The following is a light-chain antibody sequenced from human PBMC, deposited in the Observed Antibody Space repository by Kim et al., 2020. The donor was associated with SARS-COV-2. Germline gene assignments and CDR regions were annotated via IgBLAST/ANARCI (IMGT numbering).Light chain of an antibody. CDR3: QYYIASPPGAP. CDR2: GAS. Sequence: GEETTSSDRASHSLRSTHLAWYQQKPGQAPRLLIDGASTRGTGIPDRFSGSGSGTDFTLTISRLEPEDFAVYYCQYYIASPPGAPFGQGTKVDIK. CDR1: HSLRSTH. J-gene: IGKJ1*01. V-gene: IGKV3-20*01.